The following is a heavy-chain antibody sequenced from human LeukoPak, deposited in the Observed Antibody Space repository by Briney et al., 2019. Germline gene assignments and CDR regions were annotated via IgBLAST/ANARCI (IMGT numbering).Heavy chain of an antibody. Sequence: GASVKVSCRASGYTFTTNAMNWVRQAPGQGLEWMGWINTNTGNPTYAQGFTGRFVFSLDTSVSTAYLQISSLKAEDTAVYYCARDYLQRYFDYWGQGTLVTVSS. CDR2: INTNTGNP. CDR3: ARDYLQRYFDY. J-gene: IGHJ4*02. D-gene: IGHD4-11*01. CDR1: GYTFTTNA. V-gene: IGHV7-4-1*02.